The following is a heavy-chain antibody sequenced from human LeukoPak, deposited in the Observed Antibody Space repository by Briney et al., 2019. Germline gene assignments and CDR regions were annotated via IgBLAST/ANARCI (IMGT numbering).Heavy chain of an antibody. CDR3: ARDQWIRGSFDY. CDR1: GFSFSSHD. D-gene: IGHD3-10*01. J-gene: IGHJ4*02. V-gene: IGHV3-21*01. Sequence: AGGSLRLSCAASGFSFSSHDFNWVRQAPGKGLECVSSVSLSSTYIYYADSVKGRFTISRDNAKNSLYLQMNSLRAEDTAVYYCARDQWIRGSFDYWGQGTLVTVSS. CDR2: VSLSSTYI.